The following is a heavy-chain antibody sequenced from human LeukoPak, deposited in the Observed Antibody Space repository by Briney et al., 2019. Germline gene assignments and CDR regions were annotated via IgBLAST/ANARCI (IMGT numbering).Heavy chain of an antibody. D-gene: IGHD2-2*02. Sequence: PGGSLRLSCAASGLTFSSYWMSWVRQAPGKGLEWVANIKQDGSEKYYVDSVKGRFTISRDNAKNSLYLQMNSLRAEDTAVYYCARARTYCSSTSCYTRYFDYWGQGTLVTVSS. CDR2: IKQDGSEK. J-gene: IGHJ4*02. V-gene: IGHV3-7*01. CDR3: ARARTYCSSTSCYTRYFDY. CDR1: GLTFSSYW.